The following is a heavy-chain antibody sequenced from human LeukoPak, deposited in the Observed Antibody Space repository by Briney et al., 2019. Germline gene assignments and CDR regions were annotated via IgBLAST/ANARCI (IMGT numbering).Heavy chain of an antibody. CDR3: ARELVAGIHSYNMDI. CDR2: IYFTPGRF. D-gene: IGHD3-16*01. Sequence: SETLSLTCTVSGASLTNYFWTWIRQPPGKGLEWIRYIYFTPGRFYYNPALKSRVSMSLDTSRSQFSLNLTSVTAADTAVYYCARELVAGIHSYNMDIWGKGTPVTVSS. V-gene: IGHV4-59*01. CDR1: GASLTNYF. J-gene: IGHJ6*03.